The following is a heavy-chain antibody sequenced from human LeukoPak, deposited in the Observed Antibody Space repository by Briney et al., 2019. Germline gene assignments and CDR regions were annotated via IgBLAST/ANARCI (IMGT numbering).Heavy chain of an antibody. CDR3: ARDIGVPAATYYFDY. Sequence: ASVKVSCKASGYTFTNYCISWVRQAHGQGIEWMGWISAYSGNTNSAQKLQGRVTMTKDTSTSTDYMELRSLRSDDTAVYYCARDIGVPAATYYFDYWGQGTLVTGSS. CDR1: GYTFTNYC. V-gene: IGHV1-18*01. J-gene: IGHJ4*02. CDR2: ISAYSGNT. D-gene: IGHD2-2*01.